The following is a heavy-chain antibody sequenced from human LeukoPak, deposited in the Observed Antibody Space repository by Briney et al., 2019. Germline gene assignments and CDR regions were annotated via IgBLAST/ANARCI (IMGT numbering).Heavy chain of an antibody. CDR3: ARDWSGEGGYYFDY. Sequence: ASVKVSCKASGYTFTGYYMHWVRQAPGQGLEWMGWINPNSGGTNYAQKFQGRVTMTRDTSISTAYMELSRLRSDDTAVYYCARDWSGEGGYYFDYWGQGTLVTVSS. CDR1: GYTFTGYY. V-gene: IGHV1-2*02. D-gene: IGHD3-3*01. J-gene: IGHJ4*02. CDR2: INPNSGGT.